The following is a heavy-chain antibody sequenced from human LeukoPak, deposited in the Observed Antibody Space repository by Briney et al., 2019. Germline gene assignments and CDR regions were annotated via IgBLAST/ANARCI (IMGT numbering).Heavy chain of an antibody. D-gene: IGHD2-8*01. J-gene: IGHJ5*02. Sequence: WVRQPPGKGLEWIGSIYYSGSTYYNPSLKSRVTISVDTSKNQFSLKLSSVTAADTAVYYCANYCTNGVCPPWGQGTLVTVSS. CDR2: IYYSGST. V-gene: IGHV4-39*07. CDR3: ANYCTNGVCPP.